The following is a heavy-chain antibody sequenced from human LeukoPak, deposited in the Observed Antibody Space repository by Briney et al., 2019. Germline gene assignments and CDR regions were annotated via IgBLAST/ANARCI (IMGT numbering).Heavy chain of an antibody. D-gene: IGHD1-26*01. V-gene: IGHV3-21*01. J-gene: IGHJ6*02. CDR3: ARPGPATTNSYGMDV. Sequence: GGSLRLSCAASGFTFSSYAMSWVRQAPGKGLEWVSSISSSSSTIFYADSLKGRFTISRDNAKNSLYLQMNSLRAEDTAVYYCARPGPATTNSYGMDVWGQGTTVTVSS. CDR2: ISSSSSTI. CDR1: GFTFSSYA.